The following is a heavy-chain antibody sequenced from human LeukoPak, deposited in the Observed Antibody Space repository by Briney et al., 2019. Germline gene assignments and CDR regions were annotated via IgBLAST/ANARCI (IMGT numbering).Heavy chain of an antibody. Sequence: SETLSLTCTVSGYSINIGDYWGWIRQPPGKGLEWIGNVYRNGTTYYNPSLASRVSISVDTSKNQFSLRLSSVTAADPAVYYCARSDLTNLFDYWGQGTLVTVSS. CDR1: GYSINIGDY. V-gene: IGHV4-38-2*02. CDR2: VYRNGTT. J-gene: IGHJ4*02. CDR3: ARSDLTNLFDY.